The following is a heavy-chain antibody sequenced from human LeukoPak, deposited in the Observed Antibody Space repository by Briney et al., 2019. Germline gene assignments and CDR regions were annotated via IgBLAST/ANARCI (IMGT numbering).Heavy chain of an antibody. J-gene: IGHJ6*03. Sequence: GSSVKVSCKASGGTFSSYAISWVRQAPGQGLEWMGWINPNSGGTNYAQKFQGRVTMTRDTSISTAYMELSRLRSDDTAVYYCARGGDYSSSLFYYYYYYYMDVWGKGTTVTVSS. D-gene: IGHD6-6*01. CDR2: INPNSGGT. CDR3: ARGGDYSSSLFYYYYYYYMDV. CDR1: GGTFSSYA. V-gene: IGHV1-2*02.